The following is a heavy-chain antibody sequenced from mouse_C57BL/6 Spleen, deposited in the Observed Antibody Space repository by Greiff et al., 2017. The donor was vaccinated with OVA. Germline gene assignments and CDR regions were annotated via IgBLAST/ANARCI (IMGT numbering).Heavy chain of an antibody. J-gene: IGHJ1*03. CDR1: GYSITSGYY. V-gene: IGHV3-6*01. Sequence: VQLQQSGPGLVKPSQSLSLTCSVTGYSITSGYYWNWIRQFPGNKLEWMGYISYDGSNNYNPSLKNRISITRDTSKNQFFLKLNSVTTEDTATYYCARDDYGSRWYFDVWGTGTTVTVSS. D-gene: IGHD1-1*01. CDR2: ISYDGSN. CDR3: ARDDYGSRWYFDV.